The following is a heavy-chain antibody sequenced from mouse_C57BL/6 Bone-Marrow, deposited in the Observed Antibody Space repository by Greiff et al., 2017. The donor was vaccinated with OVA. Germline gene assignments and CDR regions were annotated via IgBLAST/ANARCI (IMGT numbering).Heavy chain of an antibody. Sequence: QVQLQQSGAELARPGASVKLSCKASGYTFTSYGISWVKQRTGQGLEWIGEIYPRSGNTYYNEKFKGKVTLTADKATSTAYMDLRSLTSMDSAIYFGARTWFYYYLYFDYWGQGTTLTVSS. V-gene: IGHV1-81*01. D-gene: IGHD2-1*01. J-gene: IGHJ2*01. CDR1: GYTFTSYG. CDR2: IYPRSGNT. CDR3: ARTWFYYYLYFDY.